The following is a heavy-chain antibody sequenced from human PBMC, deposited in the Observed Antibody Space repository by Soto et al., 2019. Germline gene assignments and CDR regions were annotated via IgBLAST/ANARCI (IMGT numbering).Heavy chain of an antibody. D-gene: IGHD3-22*01. CDR2: INPSDGNR. J-gene: IGHJ4*02. CDR1: GDTFSTYT. V-gene: IGHV1-18*01. Sequence: ASVKVSCKASGDTFSTYTITWVRQAPGQGLEWMGWINPSDGNRNFAQKFEDRVTMTTATSTNTVFLELRSLKSDDTAIYYCARDRLRGYDSSGFYSWGQGTMVTVSS. CDR3: ARDRLRGYDSSGFYS.